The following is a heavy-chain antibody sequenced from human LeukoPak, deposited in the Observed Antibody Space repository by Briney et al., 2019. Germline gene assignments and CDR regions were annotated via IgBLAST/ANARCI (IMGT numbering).Heavy chain of an antibody. V-gene: IGHV4-4*07. CDR1: GGSVNSYY. J-gene: IGHJ3*02. D-gene: IGHD3-3*01. CDR2: IYASGST. Sequence: SETLSLTCTVSGGSVNSYYWSWIRQPAGKGLEWIGHIYASGSTNYNPSLKSRVTISVDTSKNQFSLKLSFVTAADTAVYYCARSEPFGVGPRDAFDIWGQGTMVTVSS. CDR3: ARSEPFGVGPRDAFDI.